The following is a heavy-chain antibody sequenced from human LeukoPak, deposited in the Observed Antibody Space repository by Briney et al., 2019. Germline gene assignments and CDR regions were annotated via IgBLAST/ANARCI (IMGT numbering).Heavy chain of an antibody. CDR2: IYNSGSA. CDR3: ARAGGYYDSGGYSSDFDY. J-gene: IGHJ4*02. Sequence: PSQTLSLTCTVSGGSISSDSYYWSWIRHPAGKGLEWIGRIYNSGSANYNPSLKSRVTISVDTSKNQFSLKLSSLTAADTAVYHCARAGGYYDSGGYSSDFDYWGQGTLVTVSS. V-gene: IGHV4-61*02. CDR1: GGSISSDSYY. D-gene: IGHD3-22*01.